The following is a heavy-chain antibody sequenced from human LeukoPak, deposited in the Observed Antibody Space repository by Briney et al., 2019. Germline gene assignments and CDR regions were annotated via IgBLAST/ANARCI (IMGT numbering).Heavy chain of an antibody. Sequence: SETLSLTCTVSGGSFSIYYWSWIRQPAGKGLEWIGRIYTSGSTNYIPSLKSRVTISVDTSKNQFSLKLSSVTAADTAVYYCARTERSTMVRGVSNNWFDPWGQGTLVTVSS. J-gene: IGHJ5*02. CDR1: GGSFSIYY. V-gene: IGHV4-4*07. CDR3: ARTERSTMVRGVSNNWFDP. CDR2: IYTSGST. D-gene: IGHD3-10*01.